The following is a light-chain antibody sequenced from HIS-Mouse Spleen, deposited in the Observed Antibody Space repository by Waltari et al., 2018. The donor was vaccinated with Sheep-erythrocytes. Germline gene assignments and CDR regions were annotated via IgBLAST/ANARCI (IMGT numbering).Light chain of an antibody. Sequence: QSALTQPRSVSGSPGQSVTISCTGTSSDVGGYKHVSWYQRHPGKAPKLMIYDVSKRPSGVPVRFSGSKSGNTASLTISGLQAEDEADYYCCSYAGSYNHVFATGTKVTVL. V-gene: IGLV2-11*01. CDR3: CSYAGSYNHV. J-gene: IGLJ1*01. CDR2: DVS. CDR1: SSDVGGYKH.